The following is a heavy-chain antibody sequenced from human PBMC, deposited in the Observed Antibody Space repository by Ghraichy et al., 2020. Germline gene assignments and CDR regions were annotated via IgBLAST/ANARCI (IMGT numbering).Heavy chain of an antibody. J-gene: IGHJ4*02. CDR3: ARAVPAAILGQVYYFDY. Sequence: LSLTCEASGFTFSNYIMNWVRQAPGKGLEWVSYISSSSSTIYYADSVKGRFTISRDNAKNSLYLQMNSLRDEDTAVYYCARAVPAAILGQVYYFDYWGQGTLVTVSS. CDR1: GFTFSNYI. D-gene: IGHD2-2*01. V-gene: IGHV3-48*02. CDR2: ISSSSSTI.